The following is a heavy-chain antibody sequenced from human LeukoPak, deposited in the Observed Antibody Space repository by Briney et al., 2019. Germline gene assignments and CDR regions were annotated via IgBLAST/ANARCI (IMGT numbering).Heavy chain of an antibody. D-gene: IGHD1-7*01. V-gene: IGHV1-24*01. J-gene: IGHJ4*02. CDR1: GYTLTELS. Sequence: ASVKVSCKVSGYTLTELSMHWVRQAPGKGLEWVGGFDPEDGETIYAQKFQGRVTMTEDTSTDTAYMELSSLRSEDTAVYYCATDNRGITGTTFGYWGQGTLVTVSS. CDR2: FDPEDGET. CDR3: ATDNRGITGTTFGY.